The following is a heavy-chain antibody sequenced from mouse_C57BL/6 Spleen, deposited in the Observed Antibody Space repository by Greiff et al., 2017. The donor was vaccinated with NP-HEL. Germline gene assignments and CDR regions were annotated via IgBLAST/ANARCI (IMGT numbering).Heavy chain of an antibody. CDR2: IDPETGGT. J-gene: IGHJ4*01. D-gene: IGHD2-3*01. V-gene: IGHV1-15*01. CDR1: GYTFTDYE. Sequence: QVQLQQSGAELVRPGASVTLSCKASGYTFTDYEMHWVKQTPVHGLEWIGAIDPETGGTAYNQKFKGKAILTADKSSSTAYMELRSLTSEDSAVYYCTRNGYYLAMDYWGQGTSVTVSS. CDR3: TRNGYYLAMDY.